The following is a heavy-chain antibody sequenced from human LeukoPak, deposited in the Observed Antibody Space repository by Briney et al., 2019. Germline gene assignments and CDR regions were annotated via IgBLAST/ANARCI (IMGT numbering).Heavy chain of an antibody. Sequence: GASVKVSYKASGYTFNNYGVTWVRQAPGQGLEWMGRISAYNGPTNYARNLQDRVTMTTDTSTSTAYMELRRLRPSDMAVYYCARGPRYAYDSSALVLDSWGQGTLVTVSS. CDR2: ISAYNGPT. D-gene: IGHD3-22*01. CDR3: ARGPRYAYDSSALVLDS. CDR1: GYTFNNYG. J-gene: IGHJ4*02. V-gene: IGHV1-18*03.